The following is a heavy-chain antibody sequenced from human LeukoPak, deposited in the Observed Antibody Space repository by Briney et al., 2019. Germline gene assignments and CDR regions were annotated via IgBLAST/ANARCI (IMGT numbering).Heavy chain of an antibody. D-gene: IGHD5-18*01. V-gene: IGHV4-59*01. Sequence: SETLSLICTVSGGSISSYYWSWIRQPPGKGLEWIGYIYYSGSTNYNPSLKSRVTISVGTSKNQSSLKLSSVTAADTAVYYCARGFFGYCLIDYWGQGTLVTVSS. J-gene: IGHJ4*02. CDR1: GGSISSYY. CDR3: ARGFFGYCLIDY. CDR2: IYYSGST.